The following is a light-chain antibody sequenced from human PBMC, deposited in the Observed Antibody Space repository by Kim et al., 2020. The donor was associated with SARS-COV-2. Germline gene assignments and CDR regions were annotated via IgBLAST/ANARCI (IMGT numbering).Light chain of an antibody. J-gene: IGKJ2*01. CDR2: GAS. Sequence: EIVMTQGPVTLSVSPGERVTFSCRASQNVNNFVAWYQQKPGQPPRLLIYGASIRFTGVPARFSGRGSGTDFTLTISSLQSEDSAIYYCQQYTNWPEHTFGQGTKLEI. CDR3: QQYTNWPEHT. CDR1: QNVNNF. V-gene: IGKV3-15*01.